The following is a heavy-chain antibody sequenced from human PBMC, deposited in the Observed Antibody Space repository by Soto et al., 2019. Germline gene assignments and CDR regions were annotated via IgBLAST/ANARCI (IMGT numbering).Heavy chain of an antibody. Sequence: QVQLVESGGGLVKIGGSLRLSCAASGFTLSDHSMTWFRQVPGKGLEWFSYISASSTTIYYADSVKGRFTISRDNAKNSLFLQMNSLRAEDTAVYYCARDIRGANWGQGTMVTVSS. CDR2: ISASSTTI. J-gene: IGHJ4*02. V-gene: IGHV3-11*01. CDR1: GFTLSDHS. CDR3: ARDIRGAN.